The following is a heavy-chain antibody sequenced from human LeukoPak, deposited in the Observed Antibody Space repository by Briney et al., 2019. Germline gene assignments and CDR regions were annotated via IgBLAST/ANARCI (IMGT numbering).Heavy chain of an antibody. Sequence: GRSLRLSCVASGFTFSSYAMHWVRQAPGKGLEWVVVIWHDGSNQTYTESVKGRFTISRDNSKNTLDLHMNSLRAEDTAMYYCARDRGPGGLAGTYYWGQGTLVTVSS. D-gene: IGHD6-19*01. J-gene: IGHJ4*02. CDR1: GFTFSSYA. CDR3: ARDRGPGGLAGTYY. CDR2: IWHDGSNQ. V-gene: IGHV3-33*01.